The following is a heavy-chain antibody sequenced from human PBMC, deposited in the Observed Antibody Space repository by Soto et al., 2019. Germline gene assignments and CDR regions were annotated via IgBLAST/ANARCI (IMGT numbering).Heavy chain of an antibody. CDR3: ARAGTSVAVAVCDS. V-gene: IGHV1-18*01. J-gene: IGHJ4*02. CDR2: GSAHNGYT. D-gene: IGHD1-1*01. Sequence: QVQLVQSGPDVKKPGASVKVSCNSSGFTFTRYGFSWVRQAPGEGLEWMGWGSAHNGYTTYAQKFLGRVTMTTAPSLTTVYMELRSLTSYDTAVYYCARAGTSVAVAVCDSWGPGTLITVSS. CDR1: GFTFTRYG.